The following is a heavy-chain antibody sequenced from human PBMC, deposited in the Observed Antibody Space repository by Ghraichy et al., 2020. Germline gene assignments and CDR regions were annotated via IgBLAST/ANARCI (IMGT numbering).Heavy chain of an antibody. D-gene: IGHD3-3*01. Sequence: SQTLSLTCAISGDSVSSNSAAWNWIRQSPSRGLEWLGRTYYRSKWYNDYAVSVKSRITINPDTSKNQFSLQLNSVTPEDTAVYYCARDFSDFWSGYELRDAFDIWGQGTMVTVSS. V-gene: IGHV6-1*01. CDR3: ARDFSDFWSGYELRDAFDI. CDR2: TYYRSKWYN. CDR1: GDSVSSNSAA. J-gene: IGHJ3*02.